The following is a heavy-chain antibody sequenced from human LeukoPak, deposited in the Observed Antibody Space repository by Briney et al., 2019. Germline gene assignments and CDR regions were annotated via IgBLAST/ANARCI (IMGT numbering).Heavy chain of an antibody. CDR1: GFTFSSYA. D-gene: IGHD4-11*01. CDR3: ARDWDYSNLIWAGPPNYYYYYYMDV. J-gene: IGHJ6*03. CDR2: ISSSGSTI. V-gene: IGHV3-48*04. Sequence: GGSLRLSCAASGFTFSSYAMSWVRQAPGKGLEWVSYISSSGSTIYYADSVKGRFTISRDNAKNSLYLQMNSLRAEDTAVYYCARDWDYSNLIWAGPPNYYYYYYMDVWGKGTTVTVSS.